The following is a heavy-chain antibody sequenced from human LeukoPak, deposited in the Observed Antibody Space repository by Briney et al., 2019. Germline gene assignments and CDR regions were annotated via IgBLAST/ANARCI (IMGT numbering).Heavy chain of an antibody. D-gene: IGHD6-19*01. CDR2: IYHSGST. J-gene: IGHJ4*02. CDR1: GYSISSGFY. V-gene: IGHV4-38-2*01. Sequence: SETLSLTCAVSGYSISSGFYWGWIRQPPGKGLEWIGSIYHSGSTNYNPSLKSRVTISVDTSKNQFSLKLSSVTAADTAVYYCARAVAGLIDYWGQGTLVTVSS. CDR3: ARAVAGLIDY.